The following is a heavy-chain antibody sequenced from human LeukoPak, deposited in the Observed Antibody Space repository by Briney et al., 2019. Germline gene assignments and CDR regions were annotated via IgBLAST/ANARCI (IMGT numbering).Heavy chain of an antibody. CDR3: AREGTGTTPHTDY. D-gene: IGHD1-1*01. J-gene: IGHJ4*02. CDR1: GFTFNTYW. CDR2: INSDGSST. V-gene: IGHV3-74*01. Sequence: PGGSLRLSCAASGFTFNTYWMHWVRQAPGKGLVWVSRINSDGSSTSYADSVKGRFTISRHNAKNTLYLQMNSLRAEDTAMYYCAREGTGTTPHTDYWGQGTLVTVSS.